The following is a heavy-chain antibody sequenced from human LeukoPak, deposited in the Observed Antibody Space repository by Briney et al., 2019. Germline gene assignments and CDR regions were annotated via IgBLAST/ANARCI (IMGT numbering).Heavy chain of an antibody. V-gene: IGHV3-7*05. CDR1: GFTFSNYW. Sequence: GGSLRLSCAASGFTFSNYWMNWVRQAPGKGLDWVANIKEDGSEKYYVDSVKGRFTISRDNAKNSLYLQMNSLRAEDTAVYYCASYDLGYCSSTSCYDYWGQGTLVTVSS. CDR3: ASYDLGYCSSTSCYDY. D-gene: IGHD2-2*01. CDR2: IKEDGSEK. J-gene: IGHJ4*02.